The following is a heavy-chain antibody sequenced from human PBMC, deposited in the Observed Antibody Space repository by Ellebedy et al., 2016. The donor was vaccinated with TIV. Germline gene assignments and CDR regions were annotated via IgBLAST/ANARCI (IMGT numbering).Heavy chain of an antibody. J-gene: IGHJ5*02. Sequence: SGPTLVXPTQTLTLTCTFSGFSLTTTGVGVGWIRQPPGKDGEWLAYIYWDDEKKYSPSLKSRLTINKDTSKNQVVLTMTNMYPVDTGTYYCARRINLAYGSGTHNSFDPWGQGTLVTVSS. CDR2: IYWDDEK. V-gene: IGHV2-5*02. CDR1: GFSLTTTGVG. CDR3: ARRINLAYGSGTHNSFDP. D-gene: IGHD3-10*01.